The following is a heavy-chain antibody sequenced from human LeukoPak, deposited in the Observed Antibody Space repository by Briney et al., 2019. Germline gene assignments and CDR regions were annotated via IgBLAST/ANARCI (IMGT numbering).Heavy chain of an antibody. V-gene: IGHV1-46*01. CDR3: ARGCSGGSCYSGYYYYYMDV. CDR1: GYTFTSYY. D-gene: IGHD2-15*01. J-gene: IGHJ6*03. CDR2: INPSGGST. Sequence: ASVKVSCKASGYTFTSYYMHWVRQAPGQGLEWMGIINPSGGSTSYAQKFQGRVTMTRDMSTSTVYMELSSLRSEDTAVYYCARGCSGGSCYSGYYYYYMDVWGKGTTVTVSS.